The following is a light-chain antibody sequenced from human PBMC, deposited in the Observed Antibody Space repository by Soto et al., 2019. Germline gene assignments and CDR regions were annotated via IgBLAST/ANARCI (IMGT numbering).Light chain of an antibody. V-gene: IGLV2-14*01. CDR3: SSYTNSRTLV. CDR1: SRDVGAYNY. CDR2: DVS. J-gene: IGLJ2*01. Sequence: QSALTQPASVSGSPGQSITISCTGTSRDVGAYNYVSWYQQYPGKAPKLMIYDVSDRPSGVSNRFSGSKSGNTASLTISGLQAEDEADYYCSSYTNSRTLVFGGGTQLTVL.